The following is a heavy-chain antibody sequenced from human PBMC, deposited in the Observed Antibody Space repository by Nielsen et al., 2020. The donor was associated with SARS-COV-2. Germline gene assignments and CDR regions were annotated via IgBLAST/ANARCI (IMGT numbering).Heavy chain of an antibody. CDR3: ARQDSSGWFKYYYYKDV. D-gene: IGHD6-19*01. CDR1: GFTFSGPA. V-gene: IGHV3-73*01. CDR2: IRSRLNSYAT. Sequence: GGSLRLSCAASGFTFSGPAMHWVRQASGKGLEWVGRIRSRLNSYATAYAASVKGRFTISRDDSSNTAYLQMNSLKTEDTAVYYCARQDSSGWFKYYYYKDVWGKGTTVTVSS. J-gene: IGHJ6*03.